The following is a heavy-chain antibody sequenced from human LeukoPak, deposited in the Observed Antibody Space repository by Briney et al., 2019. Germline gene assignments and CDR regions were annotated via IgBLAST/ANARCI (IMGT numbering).Heavy chain of an antibody. J-gene: IGHJ4*02. CDR1: GGSISSTNW. D-gene: IGHD1-26*01. CDR3: SRESGAFSPFGY. CDR2: ISLSGVT. Sequence: PSGTLSLTCGVSGGSISSTNWWSWVRQPPGQGLEWIGEISLSGVTNYNPSLKSRVTMSLDRSKNHLSLTLTSVTAADTAIYYCSRESGAFSPFGYWGQGTLVTVSS. V-gene: IGHV4-4*02.